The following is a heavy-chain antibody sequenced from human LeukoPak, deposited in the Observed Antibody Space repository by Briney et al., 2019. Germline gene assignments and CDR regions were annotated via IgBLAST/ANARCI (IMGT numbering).Heavy chain of an antibody. CDR1: GGTFSSYA. CDR3: ARDGRYGDYQADY. D-gene: IGHD4-17*01. V-gene: IGHV1-69*01. CDR2: IIPIFGTA. Sequence: GASVKVSCKASGGTFSSYAISWVRQAPGQGLEWMGGIIPIFGTANYAQKFQGRVTITADESTSTAYMELSSLRSEDTAVYYCARDGRYGDYQADYWGQGTLVTVSS. J-gene: IGHJ4*02.